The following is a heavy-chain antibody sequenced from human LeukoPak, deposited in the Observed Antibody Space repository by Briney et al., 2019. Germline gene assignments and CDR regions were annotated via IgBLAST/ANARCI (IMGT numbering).Heavy chain of an antibody. Sequence: ASVTVSFKASGYTFTGYYMHWVRQAPGQGLEWMGWINPNSGGTNNAQKFQGRVTMTRDTSISTGYMELSRLRSDDTAVYYCATLVIAVAGGFGDYWGQGTLVTVSS. CDR2: INPNSGGT. CDR3: ATLVIAVAGGFGDY. CDR1: GYTFTGYY. D-gene: IGHD6-19*01. V-gene: IGHV1-2*02. J-gene: IGHJ4*02.